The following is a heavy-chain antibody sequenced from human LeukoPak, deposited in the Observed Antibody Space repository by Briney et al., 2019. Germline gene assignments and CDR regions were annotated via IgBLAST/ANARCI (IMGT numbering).Heavy chain of an antibody. Sequence: ASVKVSCKASGYTFTSYGISWVRQAPGQGLEWMGWISAYNGNTNYAQKLQGRVTMTTDTSTSTAYMELRSLRSDDTAVYYCARDRPRTGSDSFDYWGQGTLVTVSS. D-gene: IGHD1-1*01. V-gene: IGHV1-18*01. CDR1: GYTFTSYG. J-gene: IGHJ4*02. CDR3: ARDRPRTGSDSFDY. CDR2: ISAYNGNT.